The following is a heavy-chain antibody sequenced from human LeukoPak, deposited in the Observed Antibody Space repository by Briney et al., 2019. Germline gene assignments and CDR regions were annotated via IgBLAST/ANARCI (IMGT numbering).Heavy chain of an antibody. CDR3: TRVWLSSSWYGYYYYMDV. D-gene: IGHD6-13*01. J-gene: IGHJ6*03. Sequence: AGGSLRLSCTASGFTFGDYAMSWVRQAPGKGLEWVGFIRSKAYGGTTEYAASVKGRFTISRDDSKSIAYLQMNSLKTEDTAVYYCTRVWLSSSWYGYYYYMDVWGKGTTVTISS. CDR2: IRSKAYGGTT. CDR1: GFTFGDYA. V-gene: IGHV3-49*04.